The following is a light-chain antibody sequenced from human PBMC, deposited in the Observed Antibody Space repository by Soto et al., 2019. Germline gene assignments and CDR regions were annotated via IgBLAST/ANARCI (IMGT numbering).Light chain of an antibody. Sequence: QSALTQPASVSGSPGQSITISCTGTSSDVGSYNLVSWYQQHPGKAPKLMIYEGSKRPSGVSNRFSGSKSGNTASLTISGLQAEDEADYYCCSYAASSNYVLGNGTKVTVL. J-gene: IGLJ1*01. CDR1: SSDVGSYNL. V-gene: IGLV2-23*01. CDR2: EGS. CDR3: CSYAASSNYV.